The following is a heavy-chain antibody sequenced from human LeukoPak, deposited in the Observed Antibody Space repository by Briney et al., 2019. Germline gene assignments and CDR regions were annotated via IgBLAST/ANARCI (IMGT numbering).Heavy chain of an antibody. CDR3: ARHIVVVPAATYYYMDV. V-gene: IGHV1-18*01. J-gene: IGHJ6*03. CDR1: GYTFTSYG. CDR2: ISAYNGNT. D-gene: IGHD2-2*01. Sequence: ASVKVSCKASGYTFTSYGISWVRQAPGQGLEWMGWISAYNGNTNYAQKLQGRVTITADESTSTAYMELSSLRSEDTAVYYCARHIVVVPAATYYYMDVWGKGTTVTVSS.